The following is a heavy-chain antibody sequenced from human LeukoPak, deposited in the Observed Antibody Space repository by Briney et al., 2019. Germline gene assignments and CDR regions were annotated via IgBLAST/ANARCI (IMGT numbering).Heavy chain of an antibody. J-gene: IGHJ4*02. CDR3: VRQQTPHGNFDY. D-gene: IGHD1-26*01. Sequence: GGSLRLSCATSGFTLSSYAMHWVRQATGKGLEWVSAIGTAGDTYYPGSVKGRFTISRENARNSLSLQMNSLRAEDTAVYYCVRQQTPHGNFDYWGQGTLVTVSS. CDR1: GFTLSSYA. CDR2: IGTAGDT. V-gene: IGHV3-13*01.